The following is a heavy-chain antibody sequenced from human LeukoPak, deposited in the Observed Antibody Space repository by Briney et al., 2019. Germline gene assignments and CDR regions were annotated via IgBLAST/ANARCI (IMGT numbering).Heavy chain of an antibody. Sequence: PGGSLRLSCAASGFTFSDYYMSWIRQAPRKGLEWVSYISSSGSTIYYADSVKGRFTISRDNAKKSLYLEMNSLRAEDTAIYYCARDNLAAAGDDNFDIWGQGTMVTVSS. D-gene: IGHD6-13*01. J-gene: IGHJ3*02. CDR2: ISSSGSTI. CDR1: GFTFSDYY. CDR3: ARDNLAAAGDDNFDI. V-gene: IGHV3-11*04.